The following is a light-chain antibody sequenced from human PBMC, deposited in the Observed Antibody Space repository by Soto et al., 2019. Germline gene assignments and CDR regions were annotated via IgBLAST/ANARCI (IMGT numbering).Light chain of an antibody. V-gene: IGKV1-17*01. CDR2: VAS. CDR1: QDIGIN. CDR3: LQHNAYPWT. J-gene: IGKJ1*01. Sequence: DIQMTQSPSSLSASVGDRVTMTCRASQDIGINLGWFQQKPGKAPKRLIYVASSLQSGVPSRFSGNGSGTEFTLTISSLQPEDFASYFCLQHNAYPWTFDQGTKVEV.